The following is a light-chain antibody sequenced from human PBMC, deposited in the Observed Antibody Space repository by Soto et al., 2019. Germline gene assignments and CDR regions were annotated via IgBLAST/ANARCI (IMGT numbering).Light chain of an antibody. CDR2: DNN. CDR1: SSNIGNNY. V-gene: IGLV1-51*01. CDR3: GTWDSSLSALV. J-gene: IGLJ2*01. Sequence: QAVVTQPPSVSAAPGQKVTISCSGSSSNIGNNYVSWYQQLPGTAPKLLIYDNNKRPSGIPDRFSGSKSGTSATLGITGLQTGDEADYYCGTWDSSLSALVFGGGTK.